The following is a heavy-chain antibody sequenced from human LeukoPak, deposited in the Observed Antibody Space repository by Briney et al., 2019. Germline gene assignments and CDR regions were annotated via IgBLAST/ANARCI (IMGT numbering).Heavy chain of an antibody. CDR3: ARAWDPYLFDY. D-gene: IGHD1-26*01. CDR2: IYYSGST. J-gene: IGHJ4*02. Sequence: SETLSLTCTVSGGSISSSSYYWGWIRQPPGKGLEWIGSIYYSGSTYYNPSLKSRVTISVDTSKNQFSLKLSSVTAADTAVYYCARAWDPYLFDYWGQGTLVTVSS. CDR1: GGSISSSSYY. V-gene: IGHV4-39*07.